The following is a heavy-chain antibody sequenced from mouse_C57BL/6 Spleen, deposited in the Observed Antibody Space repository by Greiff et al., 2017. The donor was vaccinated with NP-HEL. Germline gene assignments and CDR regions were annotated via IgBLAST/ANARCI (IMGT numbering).Heavy chain of an antibody. CDR2: IDPNSGGT. Sequence: QVQLQQSGAELVKPGASVKLSCKASGYTFTSYWMHWVKQRPGRGLEWIGRIDPNSGGTKYNEKFKSKATLTVDKPSSTAYMQLSSLTSEDSAVDYCARSYYYGSSYGVNYWGQGTTLTVSS. J-gene: IGHJ2*01. CDR3: ARSYYYGSSYGVNY. D-gene: IGHD1-1*01. V-gene: IGHV1-72*01. CDR1: GYTFTSYW.